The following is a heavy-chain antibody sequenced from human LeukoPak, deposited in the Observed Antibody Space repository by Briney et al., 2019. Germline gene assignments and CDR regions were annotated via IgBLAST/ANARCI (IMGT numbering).Heavy chain of an antibody. CDR1: GYTFTSYY. V-gene: IGHV1-46*01. J-gene: IGHJ4*02. CDR2: INPSGGST. D-gene: IGHD2-21*02. CDR3: ARAFAVVTAGDY. Sequence: ASVKVSCKASGYTFTSYYMHWVRQAPGQGLEWMGIINPSGGSTSYAQKFQGRVTMTRDTSTSTAYMELRSLRSDDTAVYYCARAFAVVTAGDYWGQGTLVTVSS.